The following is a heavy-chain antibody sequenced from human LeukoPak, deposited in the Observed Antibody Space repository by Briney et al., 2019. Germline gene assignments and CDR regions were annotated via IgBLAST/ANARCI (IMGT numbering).Heavy chain of an antibody. CDR3: AREGYSYGYYFDY. J-gene: IGHJ4*02. D-gene: IGHD5-18*01. Sequence: SETLSLTCTVSGGSVSSGSYYWSWIPQPPGKGLEWIGYIYYSGSTNYNPSLKSRVTISVDTSKNQFSLKLSSVTAADTAVYYCAREGYSYGYYFDYWGQGTLVTVSS. CDR2: IYYSGST. V-gene: IGHV4-61*01. CDR1: GGSVSSGSYY.